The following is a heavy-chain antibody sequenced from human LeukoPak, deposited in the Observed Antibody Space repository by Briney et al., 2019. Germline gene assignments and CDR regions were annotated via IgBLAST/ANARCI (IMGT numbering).Heavy chain of an antibody. Sequence: SETLSLTCAVYGGSFSGYYWSWLRQPAGKGLEWNGRIYTSGSTNYNPSLKSRVTMSVDTPKNQFSLKLSSVTAADTAVYYCARESSANYYYYYMDVWGKGTTVTISS. D-gene: IGHD2-2*01. CDR1: GGSFSGYY. J-gene: IGHJ6*03. CDR2: IYTSGST. CDR3: ARESSANYYYYYMDV. V-gene: IGHV4-4*07.